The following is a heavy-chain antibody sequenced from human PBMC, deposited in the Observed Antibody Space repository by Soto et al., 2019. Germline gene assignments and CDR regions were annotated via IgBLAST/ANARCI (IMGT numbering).Heavy chain of an antibody. Sequence: QVQLVQSGAEVKKPGASVKVSCKASGYTFTSYGISWVRQAPGQGLEWMGWISAYNGNTNYAQNLQGRVTMTTDTSTSTAYMELRSLRSDDPAVYYCARDSAYYYDSSDYYYGGGYWGQGTLVTVSS. CDR1: GYTFTSYG. CDR3: ARDSAYYYDSSDYYYGGGY. CDR2: ISAYNGNT. D-gene: IGHD3-22*01. V-gene: IGHV1-18*01. J-gene: IGHJ4*02.